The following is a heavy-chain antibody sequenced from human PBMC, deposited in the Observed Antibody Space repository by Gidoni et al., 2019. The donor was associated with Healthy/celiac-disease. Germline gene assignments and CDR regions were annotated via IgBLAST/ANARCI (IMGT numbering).Heavy chain of an antibody. CDR2: IYYSGST. D-gene: IGHD3-22*01. CDR3: ARYYYYDSSGYLQSTYFDY. CDR1: GGSISSSSYY. V-gene: IGHV4-39*01. Sequence: QLQLQESGPGLVKPSETLSLTCTVSGGSISSSSYYWGWIRQPPGKGLELIGSIYYSGSTYYNPSLKSRVTISVDTSKNQFSLKLSSVTAADTAVYYCARYYYYDSSGYLQSTYFDYWGQGTLVTVSS. J-gene: IGHJ4*02.